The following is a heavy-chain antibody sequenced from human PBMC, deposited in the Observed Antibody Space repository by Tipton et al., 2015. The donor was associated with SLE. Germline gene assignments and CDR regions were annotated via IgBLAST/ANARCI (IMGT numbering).Heavy chain of an antibody. J-gene: IGHJ4*02. CDR3: ARVPIPYSHSDH. CDR1: GFILSDYY. CDR2: ISNDLGRGSST. Sequence: GSLRLSCAASGFILSDYYINWIRQAPGKGLEWVAYISNDLGRGSSTYYADSVKGRFTISRDNAGNSLYLQMNSLRAEDTAVYYCARVPIPYSHSDHWGQGALITVSS. D-gene: IGHD2-21*01. V-gene: IGHV3-11*01.